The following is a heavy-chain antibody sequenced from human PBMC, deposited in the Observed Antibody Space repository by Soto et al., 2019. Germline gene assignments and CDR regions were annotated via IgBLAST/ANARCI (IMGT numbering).Heavy chain of an antibody. CDR1: GGSFSGYY. Sequence: SETLSLTCAVYGGSFSGYYWSWIRQPPGKGLEWIGEINHSGSANYNPSLKSRVTISVDTSKNQFSLKLSSVTAADTAVYYCAREARGVCSGGSACAFEIWGEAKMVTV. V-gene: IGHV4-34*01. J-gene: IGHJ3*02. CDR2: INHSGSA. CDR3: AREARGVCSGGSACAFEI. D-gene: IGHD2-15*01.